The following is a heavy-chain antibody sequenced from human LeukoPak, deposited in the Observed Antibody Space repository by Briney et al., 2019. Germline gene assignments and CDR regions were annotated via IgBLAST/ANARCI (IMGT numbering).Heavy chain of an antibody. CDR3: ARGVAARPGYFDY. CDR2: INSDGSST. D-gene: IGHD6-6*01. J-gene: IGHJ4*02. CDR1: GFTFSSYA. Sequence: GGSLRLSCAASGFTFSSYAMSWVRQAPGKGLVWVSRINSDGSSTSYADSVKGRFTISRDNAKNTLYLQMNSLRAEDTAVYYCARGVAARPGYFDYWGQGTLVTVSS. V-gene: IGHV3-74*01.